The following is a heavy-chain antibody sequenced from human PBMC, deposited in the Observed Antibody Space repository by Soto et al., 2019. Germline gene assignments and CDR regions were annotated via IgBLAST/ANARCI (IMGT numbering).Heavy chain of an antibody. CDR2: IYPTGST. Sequence: QLQLQESGSGLVKPSQTLSLTCAVSGGSISSRDYSWSWIRQPPGKGLEWIGYIYPTGSTFYNPSLKSGVTISVDRSKNQFSLNLSSVTAADTAVYYCARVYKYDYFDYWGQGTLVTVSS. J-gene: IGHJ4*02. D-gene: IGHD1-1*01. CDR3: ARVYKYDYFDY. V-gene: IGHV4-30-2*01. CDR1: GGSISSRDYS.